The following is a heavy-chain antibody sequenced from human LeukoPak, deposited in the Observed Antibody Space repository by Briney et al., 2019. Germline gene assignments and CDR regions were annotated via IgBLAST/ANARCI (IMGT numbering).Heavy chain of an antibody. CDR3: ARGSRSAFDI. D-gene: IGHD3-10*01. V-gene: IGHV6-1*01. CDR2: TYYRSKWYN. J-gene: IGHJ3*02. Sequence: SQTLSLTCGISGDSVSSNNAAWSWIRQSPSRGLEWLGRTYYRSKWYNDYAVSVKSRITINPDTSKNQLSLQLNSVTPEDTALYYCARGSRSAFDIWGQGTMVTVSS. CDR1: GDSVSSNNAA.